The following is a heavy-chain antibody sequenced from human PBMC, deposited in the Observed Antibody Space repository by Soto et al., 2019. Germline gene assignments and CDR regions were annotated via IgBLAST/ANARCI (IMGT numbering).Heavy chain of an antibody. Sequence: SVKVSCKASGFTFRSTAVQWVRQARGQRLEWIGWIVVGSGNTNYAQKFQDRVTITRDMSTSTTYMELSSLASEDTAVYYCAADPYYYDSSSYYSFDYWGQGTLVTVSS. V-gene: IGHV1-58*01. CDR2: IVVGSGNT. J-gene: IGHJ4*02. D-gene: IGHD3-22*01. CDR1: GFTFRSTA. CDR3: AADPYYYDSSSYYSFDY.